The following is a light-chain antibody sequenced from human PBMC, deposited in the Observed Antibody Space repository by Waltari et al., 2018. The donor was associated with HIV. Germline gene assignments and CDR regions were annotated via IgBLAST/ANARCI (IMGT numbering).Light chain of an antibody. CDR2: EST. CDR3: GTRDNDLGPVV. V-gene: IGLV1-51*02. CDR1: NSNIGSND. J-gene: IGLJ2*01. Sequence: SVLTQPPSKSAAPGQTVTISCTGHNSNIGSNDVSWYQQLPGASPRLIIYESTTRPSLTSDPFSASKSDTTATLDIAGLQPGDEAMYYCGTRDNDLGPVVLGGGTWVTVL.